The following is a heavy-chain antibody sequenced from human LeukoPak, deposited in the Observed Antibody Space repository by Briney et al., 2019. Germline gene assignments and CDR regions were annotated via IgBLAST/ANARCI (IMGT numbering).Heavy chain of an antibody. V-gene: IGHV3-30*02. CDR1: GFTLSNYG. CDR2: LRYDGSNT. D-gene: IGHD3-10*01. CDR3: ARGYGSRSYYGMDV. J-gene: IGHJ6*02. Sequence: GGSLRLSCVASGFTLSNYGMHWARQAPGKGLEWVALLRYDGSNTLYADSAKGRLTISRDNSKNTLYLQMNSLRAEDTAVYYCARGYGSRSYYGMDVWGQGTTVTVSS.